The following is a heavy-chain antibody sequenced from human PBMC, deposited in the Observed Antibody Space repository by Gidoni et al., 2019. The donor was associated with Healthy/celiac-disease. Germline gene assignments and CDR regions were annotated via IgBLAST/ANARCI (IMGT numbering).Heavy chain of an antibody. CDR3: ARDLSPIFSCSSTSCYDYYYYGMDV. Sequence: QVQLVQFGAEVKKPGASVTVSCKASGYTFTSYYMQWVRQAPGQGLEWMGIINPSGGSTSYAQKFQGRVTMTRDTSTSTVYMELSSLRSEDTAVYYCARDLSPIFSCSSTSCYDYYYYGMDVWGQGTTVTVSS. V-gene: IGHV1-46*01. D-gene: IGHD2-2*01. J-gene: IGHJ6*02. CDR1: GYTFTSYY. CDR2: INPSGGST.